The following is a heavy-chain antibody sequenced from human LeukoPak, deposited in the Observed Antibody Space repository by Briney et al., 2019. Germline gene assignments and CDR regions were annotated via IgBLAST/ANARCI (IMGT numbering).Heavy chain of an antibody. Sequence: GGSLRLSCAASGFIFSSYWMSWVRQAPGKGLEWVANIKQDGSEKYYVDSVKGRFTISRDNAKNSLYLQMNSLRAEDTAVYYCAREDYYGSGSYPKNYYYGMDVWGQGTTVTVSS. CDR1: GFIFSSYW. CDR3: AREDYYGSGSYPKNYYYGMDV. D-gene: IGHD3-10*01. V-gene: IGHV3-7*01. CDR2: IKQDGSEK. J-gene: IGHJ6*02.